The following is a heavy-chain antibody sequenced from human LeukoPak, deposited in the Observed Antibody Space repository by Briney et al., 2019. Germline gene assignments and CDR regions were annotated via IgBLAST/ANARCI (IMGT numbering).Heavy chain of an antibody. Sequence: GGSLRLTCAASGFTFSSYSMNWVRQAPGKGLEWVSSISSSSSYIYYADSVKGRFTISRDNAKNSLYLQMNSLRAEDTAVYYCARGDGRVAAAGKNFDYWGQGTLVTVSS. V-gene: IGHV3-21*01. CDR3: ARGDGRVAAAGKNFDY. D-gene: IGHD6-13*01. CDR1: GFTFSSYS. J-gene: IGHJ4*02. CDR2: ISSSSSYI.